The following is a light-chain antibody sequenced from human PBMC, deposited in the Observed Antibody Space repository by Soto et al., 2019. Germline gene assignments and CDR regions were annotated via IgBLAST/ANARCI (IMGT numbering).Light chain of an antibody. CDR2: GAS. V-gene: IGKV3-20*01. CDR3: QQYGSSPGT. CDR1: QSVSSSY. Sequence: EIVLTQSPGTLSLSPGERATLSCRASQSVSSSYLAWYQQKPGQAPRLLIYGASSRATGIPDRFSGSGSGIDFTLTISRLEPEDFAVYYCQQYGSSPGTFDQGTKVEIK. J-gene: IGKJ1*01.